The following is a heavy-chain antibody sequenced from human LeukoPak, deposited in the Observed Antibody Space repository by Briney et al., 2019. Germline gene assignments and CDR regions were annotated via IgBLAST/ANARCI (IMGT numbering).Heavy chain of an antibody. V-gene: IGHV1-18*01. CDR3: ARDSSAYYYDSSGYYLGIKSYYFDY. D-gene: IGHD3-22*01. Sequence: ASVKVSCKASGYTFTSYGISWVRQAPGQGLEWMGWISAYNGNTNYAQKLQGIVTMTTDTSTSTAYMEPRRLRSDDTAVYYCARDSSAYYYDSSGYYLGIKSYYFDYWGQGTLVTLCS. CDR1: GYTFTSYG. CDR2: ISAYNGNT. J-gene: IGHJ4*02.